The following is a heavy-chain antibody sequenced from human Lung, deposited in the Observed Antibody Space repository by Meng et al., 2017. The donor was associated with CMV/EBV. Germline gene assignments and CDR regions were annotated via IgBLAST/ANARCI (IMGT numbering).Heavy chain of an antibody. V-gene: IGHV3-48*03. Sequence: GESLKISCAASGFTFSSYEMNWVRQAPGKGLEWVSYISSSGSTIYYADSVKGRFTISRDNAKNSLYLQMNSLRAEDTAVYYCARGRNVGVPAAKYYYYGMDVWGQGTTVTGSS. CDR2: ISSSGSTI. D-gene: IGHD2-2*01. CDR1: GFTFSSYE. CDR3: ARGRNVGVPAAKYYYYGMDV. J-gene: IGHJ6*02.